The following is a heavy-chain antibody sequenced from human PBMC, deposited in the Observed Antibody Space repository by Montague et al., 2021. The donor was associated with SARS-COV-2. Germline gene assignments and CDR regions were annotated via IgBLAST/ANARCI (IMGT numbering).Heavy chain of an antibody. D-gene: IGHD2-8*01. CDR1: GGFFSDYY. J-gene: IGHJ3*01. V-gene: IGHV4-34*01. Sequence: SESLSLTCAVSGGFFSDYYWSWIRQPPGKGLEWIGLEWIGEIQHSRIXXXDASLKSRVTISVDASRNQLSLKLSSVTAADTAVYYCWMGGGNGVFDLWGQGTMVTVSS. CDR3: WMGGGNGVFDL. CDR2: IQHSRIX.